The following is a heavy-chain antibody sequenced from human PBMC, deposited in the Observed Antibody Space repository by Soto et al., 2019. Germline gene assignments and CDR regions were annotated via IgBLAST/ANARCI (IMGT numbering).Heavy chain of an antibody. J-gene: IGHJ6*02. CDR3: ARVIEGIAVAGALPSDYYYYGMDV. Sequence: QVQLVQSGAEVKKPGSSVKVSCKASGGTFSSYAISWVRQAPGQGLEWMGGIIPIFGTANYAQKFQGRVTITADESTSTAYMELSRLRSEDTAVYYCARVIEGIAVAGALPSDYYYYGMDVWGQGTTVTVSS. V-gene: IGHV1-69*01. CDR2: IIPIFGTA. CDR1: GGTFSSYA. D-gene: IGHD6-19*01.